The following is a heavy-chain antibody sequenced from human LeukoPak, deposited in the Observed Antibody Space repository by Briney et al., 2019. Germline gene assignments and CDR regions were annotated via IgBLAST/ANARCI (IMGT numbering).Heavy chain of an antibody. V-gene: IGHV3-74*01. J-gene: IGHJ6*03. CDR2: LNSDGSIT. Sequence: GGSLRLSCAASGFTFSTYWMHWVRQAPGKGLVWVSGLNSDGSITGYVDSVKGRFTISRDNAKNSLYLQMNSLRAEDTAVYYCARDRGNQRGYYYYYMDVWGKGTTVTVSS. D-gene: IGHD1-14*01. CDR1: GFTFSTYW. CDR3: ARDRGNQRGYYYYYMDV.